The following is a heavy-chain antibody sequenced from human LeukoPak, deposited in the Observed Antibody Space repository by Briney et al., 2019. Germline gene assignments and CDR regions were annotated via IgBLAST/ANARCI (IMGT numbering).Heavy chain of an antibody. CDR1: GGSISSYY. CDR2: IYYSGST. CDR3: ARHKAVAGPFDY. V-gene: IGHV4-59*08. J-gene: IGHJ4*02. D-gene: IGHD6-19*01. Sequence: SETLSLTCTVSGGSISSYYWSWIRQSPGKGLEWIGYIYYSGSTNYNPSLKSRVTISVDTSKNQFSLKLSSVTAADTAVYYCARHKAVAGPFDYWGQGTLVTVSS.